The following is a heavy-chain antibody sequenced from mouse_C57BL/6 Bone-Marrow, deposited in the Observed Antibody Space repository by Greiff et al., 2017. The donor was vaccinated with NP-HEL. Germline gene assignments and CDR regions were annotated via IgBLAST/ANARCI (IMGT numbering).Heavy chain of an antibody. CDR1: GYTFTDYY. D-gene: IGHD2-2*01. Sequence: EVQLQQSGPELVKPGASVKISCKASGYTFTDYYMNWVKQSHGKSLEWIGDINPNNGGTSYNQKFKGKATLTVDKSSSTAYMELRSLTSEDSAVYYCARGWLRQGYFDYWGQGTTLTVSS. CDR3: ARGWLRQGYFDY. V-gene: IGHV1-26*01. CDR2: INPNNGGT. J-gene: IGHJ2*01.